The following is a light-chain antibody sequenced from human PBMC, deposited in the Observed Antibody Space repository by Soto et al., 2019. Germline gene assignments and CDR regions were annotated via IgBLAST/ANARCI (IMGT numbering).Light chain of an antibody. V-gene: IGKV3-20*01. CDR2: NAS. CDR1: QSVGNNY. J-gene: IGKJ5*01. CDR3: HQYANSPQT. Sequence: EIVLTQSPGTLSLSPGERVTLSCRASQSVGNNYLGWYQQKPGQAPRLVIFNASSRPTGISDRFSGSGSGTDFTLTISRLEPEDFAVYYCHQYANSPQTFGQGTRLEIK.